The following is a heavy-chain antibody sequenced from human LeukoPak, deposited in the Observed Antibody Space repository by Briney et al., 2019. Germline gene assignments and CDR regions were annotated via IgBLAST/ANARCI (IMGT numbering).Heavy chain of an antibody. V-gene: IGHV1-18*01. CDR2: ISAYNGNT. CDR3: AGLYSSSWYTDYYGMDV. D-gene: IGHD6-13*01. J-gene: IGHJ6*02. Sequence: GASVKVSCKASGYTFTSYGISWVRQAPGQGLEWMGWISAYNGNTNYAQKLQGRVTMTRNTSISTAYMELSSLRSEDTAVYYCAGLYSSSWYTDYYGMDVWGQGTTVTVS. CDR1: GYTFTSYG.